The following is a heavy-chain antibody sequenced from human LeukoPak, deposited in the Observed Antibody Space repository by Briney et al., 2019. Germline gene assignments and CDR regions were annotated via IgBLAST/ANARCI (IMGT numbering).Heavy chain of an antibody. CDR1: GFILTDYT. CDR2: IDTDSVHI. CDR3: VISHTIMMAVVKGGGFDV. J-gene: IGHJ3*01. Sequence: GGSLTLSCATSGFILTDYTMNWVRRAPGKGLEWISYIDTDSVHIFYADSVKGRFTVSRDNAKKSHYLQMSSLRAEDTAVYYCVISHTIMMAVVKGGGFDVWGQGTMVTVSS. V-gene: IGHV3-21*05. D-gene: IGHD3-22*01.